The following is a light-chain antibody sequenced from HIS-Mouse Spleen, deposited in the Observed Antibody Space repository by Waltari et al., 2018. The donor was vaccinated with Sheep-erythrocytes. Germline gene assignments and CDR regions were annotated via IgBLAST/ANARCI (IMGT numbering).Light chain of an antibody. J-gene: IGKJ3*01. V-gene: IGKV1-33*01. CDR1: QDISNY. CDR3: QQYDNLFT. Sequence: IQMTQSPSSLSASVGDRVTSTCQASQDISNYLNWDQQKPGKAPKLLTYDASNLETGVPSRFSGSGSGTDFTFTISSLQPEDIATYYCQQYDNLFTFGPGTKVDIK. CDR2: DAS.